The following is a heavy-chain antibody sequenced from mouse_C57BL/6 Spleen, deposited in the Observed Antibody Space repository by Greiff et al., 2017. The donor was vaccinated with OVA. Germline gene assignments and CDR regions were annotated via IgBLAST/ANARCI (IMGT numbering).Heavy chain of an antibody. J-gene: IGHJ2*01. V-gene: IGHV1-53*01. Sequence: QVQLQQPGTELVKPGASVKLSCKASGYTFTSYWMHWVKQRPGQGLEWIGNINPSNGGTNYNEKFKSKGTLTVDKSSSTAYMQLSSLTSEDAAVYYCARTGGVVAPYFDYWGQGTTLTVSS. CDR3: ARTGGVVAPYFDY. D-gene: IGHD1-1*01. CDR2: INPSNGGT. CDR1: GYTFTSYW.